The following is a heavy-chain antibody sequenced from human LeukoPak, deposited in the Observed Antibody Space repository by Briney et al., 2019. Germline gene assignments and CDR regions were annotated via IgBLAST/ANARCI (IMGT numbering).Heavy chain of an antibody. CDR3: ARADYGDYTDYFDY. V-gene: IGHV1-18*01. J-gene: IGHJ4*02. Sequence: GASVKVSCKASGYTFTSYGISWVRQAPGQGLEWMGWINAYNGNTNYAQKLQGRVTMTTDTSTSTAYMELRSLRSDDTAVYYCARADYGDYTDYFDYWGQGTLVTVSS. CDR2: INAYNGNT. D-gene: IGHD4-17*01. CDR1: GYTFTSYG.